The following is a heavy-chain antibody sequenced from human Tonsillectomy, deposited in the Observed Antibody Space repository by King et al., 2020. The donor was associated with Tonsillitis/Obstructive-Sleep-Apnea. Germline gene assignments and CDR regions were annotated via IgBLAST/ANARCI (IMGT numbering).Heavy chain of an antibody. V-gene: IGHV3-30*01. D-gene: IGHD6-13*01. CDR1: GFTFSSYA. CDR2: ISYDGSNK. CDR3: ARPTSAAYSGSWYGEYYCYYLMDV. Sequence: VQLVESGGGVVQPGRSLRLSCAASGFTFSSYAMHWVRQAPGKGLEWVAVISYDGSNKYYADSVKGRFTISRDNSKNTLYLQMNSLRAEDTAVYYCARPTSAAYSGSWYGEYYCYYLMDVWGKGTAVTVSS. J-gene: IGHJ6*03.